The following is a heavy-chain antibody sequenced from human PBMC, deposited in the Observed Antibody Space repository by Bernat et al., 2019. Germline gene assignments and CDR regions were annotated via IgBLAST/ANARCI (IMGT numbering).Heavy chain of an antibody. J-gene: IGHJ6*02. CDR1: GFTFSTYS. V-gene: IGHV3-48*02. D-gene: IGHD3-10*01. CDR3: AREVGRGYGMDV. Sequence: EVQLVESGGGLVQPGGSLRLSCAASGFTFSTYSMNWVRQAPGKGLEWVSYISGSSRTIYYADSVKGRFTISRDNAKNLVYLQMNSLRDEDTAVYYCAREVGRGYGMDVWGQGTTVTVSS. CDR2: ISGSSRTI.